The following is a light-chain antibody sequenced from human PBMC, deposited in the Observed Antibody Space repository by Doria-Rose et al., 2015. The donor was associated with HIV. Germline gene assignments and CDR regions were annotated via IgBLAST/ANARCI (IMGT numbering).Light chain of an antibody. V-gene: IGKV4-1*01. J-gene: IGKJ3*01. CDR2: WAS. CDR3: QQYYDTPS. Sequence: DIQLTQSPESLGMSLGERATLNCESNQSLLYTSKNYLAWYQQKPGQPPQLLIYWASTRQSGVPARVSGSESGTDFTLTISSLEAEDVAVYYCQQYYDTPSFGPGTTVDIK. CDR1: QSLLYTSKNY.